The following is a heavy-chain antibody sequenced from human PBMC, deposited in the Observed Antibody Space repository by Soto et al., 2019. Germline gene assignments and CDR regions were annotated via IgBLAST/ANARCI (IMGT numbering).Heavy chain of an antibody. Sequence: GSLRLSCAASGFTFSSYGMHWVRQAPGKGLEWVAVISYDGSNKYYADSVKGRFTTSRDNSKNTLYLQMNSLRAEDTAVYYCAKDAAGSSWYFDYWGQGTLVTVSS. CDR1: GFTFSSYG. J-gene: IGHJ4*02. D-gene: IGHD6-13*01. CDR2: ISYDGSNK. V-gene: IGHV3-30*18. CDR3: AKDAAGSSWYFDY.